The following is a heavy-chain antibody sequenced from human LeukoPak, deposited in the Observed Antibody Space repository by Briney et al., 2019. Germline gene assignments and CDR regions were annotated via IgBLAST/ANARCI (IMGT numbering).Heavy chain of an antibody. CDR2: INPSGGST. CDR1: GYTFTSYY. Sequence: ASVKVSCKASGYTFTSYYMHWVRQAPGQGLEWMGIINPSGGSTSYAQRFQGRVTMTRDTSTSTVYMELSSLRSEDTAVYYCARVLRGGSSSSPSFDYWGQGTLVTVSS. CDR3: ARVLRGGSSSSPSFDY. V-gene: IGHV1-46*01. J-gene: IGHJ4*02. D-gene: IGHD6-6*01.